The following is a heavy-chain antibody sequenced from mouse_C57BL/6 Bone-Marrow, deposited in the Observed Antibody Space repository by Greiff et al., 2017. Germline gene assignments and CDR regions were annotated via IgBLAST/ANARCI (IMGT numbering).Heavy chain of an antibody. J-gene: IGHJ1*03. CDR1: GYTFTSYW. Sequence: QVQLQQPGAELVMPGASVKLSCKASGYTFTSYWMHWVKQRPGQGLEWIGEIDPSDSYTNYNQKFQGKSTLTVDKSSSTAYMQLSSLTSEDSAVYHCARERLSGCFDVWGTGTTVTDSS. CDR3: ARERLSGCFDV. D-gene: IGHD2-2*01. V-gene: IGHV1-69*01. CDR2: IDPSDSYT.